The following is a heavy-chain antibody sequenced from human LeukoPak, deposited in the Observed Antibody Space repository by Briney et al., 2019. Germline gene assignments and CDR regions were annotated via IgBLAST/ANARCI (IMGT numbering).Heavy chain of an antibody. CDR3: STGGSVLRFL. CDR2: IKSKKDGEIT. Sequence: GGSLRLSCAASGVTLSSYAMSWVRQAPGKGLEWVGRIKSKKDGEITDYAAPVKGRFTISRDDSKDTLYLQMNSLKTEDTAVYYCSTGGSVLRFLGGQGTLVTVSS. D-gene: IGHD3-3*01. CDR1: GVTLSSYA. J-gene: IGHJ4*02. V-gene: IGHV3-15*01.